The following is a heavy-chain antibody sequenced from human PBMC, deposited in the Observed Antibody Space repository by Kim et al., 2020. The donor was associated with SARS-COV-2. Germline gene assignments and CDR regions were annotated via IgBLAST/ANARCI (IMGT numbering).Heavy chain of an antibody. CDR3: ARQTWIQLWPNYFDY. CDR2: IYYSGST. D-gene: IGHD5-18*01. V-gene: IGHV4-39*01. Sequence: SETLSLTCTVSGGSISSSSYYWGWIRQPPGKGLEWIGSIYYSGSTYYNPSLKSRVTIAVDTSKNQFSLKLSSVTAADTAVYYCARQTWIQLWPNYFDYWGQGTLVTVSP. CDR1: GGSISSSSYY. J-gene: IGHJ4*02.